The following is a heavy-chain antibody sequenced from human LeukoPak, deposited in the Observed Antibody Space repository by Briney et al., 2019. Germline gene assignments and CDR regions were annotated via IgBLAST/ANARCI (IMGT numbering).Heavy chain of an antibody. D-gene: IGHD3-22*01. CDR2: IIPIFGTA. CDR1: GGTFSSYA. Sequence: SVKVSCKASGGTFSSYAISWVRQAPGQGLEWMGGIIPIFGTANYAQKFQGRVTITADESTSTAYMELCSLRSEDTAVYYCARQYYYDSSVTFDYWGQGTLVTVSS. V-gene: IGHV1-69*13. CDR3: ARQYYYDSSVTFDY. J-gene: IGHJ4*02.